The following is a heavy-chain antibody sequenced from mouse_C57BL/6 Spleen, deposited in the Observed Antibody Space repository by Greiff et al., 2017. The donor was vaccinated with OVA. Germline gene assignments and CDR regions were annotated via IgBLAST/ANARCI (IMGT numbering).Heavy chain of an antibody. CDR1: GYAFTNYL. Sequence: VQLQQSGAELVRPGTSVKVSCKASGYAFTNYLIEWVKQRPGQGLEWIGVINPGSGGTNYNEKFKGKATLTADKSSSTAYMQLSSLTSGDSAVYFCARGTYYSSYGGVFAYWGQGTTLTVSS. V-gene: IGHV1-54*01. CDR2: INPGSGGT. CDR3: ARGTYYSSYGGVFAY. J-gene: IGHJ2*01. D-gene: IGHD2-5*01.